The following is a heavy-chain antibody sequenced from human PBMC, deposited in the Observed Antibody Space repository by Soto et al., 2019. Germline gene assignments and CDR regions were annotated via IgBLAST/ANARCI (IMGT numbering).Heavy chain of an antibody. J-gene: IGHJ4*02. Sequence: EVQLLESGGGLVQPGGSLRLSCAASGFTLSTYAMTWVRQAPGKGLEWVSGVSDSGATTYYADSVKGRFTISRDNSKNTLYLQMNSLRGEDTAVYYCAQRGGSGYYGAFDYWGQGTLVTVSS. CDR1: GFTLSTYA. D-gene: IGHD3-22*01. CDR2: VSDSGATT. CDR3: AQRGGSGYYGAFDY. V-gene: IGHV3-23*01.